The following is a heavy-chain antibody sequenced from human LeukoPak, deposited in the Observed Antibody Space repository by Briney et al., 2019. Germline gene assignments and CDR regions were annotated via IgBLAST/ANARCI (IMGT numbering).Heavy chain of an antibody. Sequence: GRSLRLSCAASGFTFSSYGMHWVRQAPGKGLEWVAVIWYDGSNKYYADSVKGRFTISRDNSKNTLYLQMNSLRAEDTAVYYCARDRGHFSSGWSTFGYWGQGTLVTVSS. D-gene: IGHD6-19*01. CDR1: GFTFSSYG. V-gene: IGHV3-33*01. J-gene: IGHJ4*02. CDR2: IWYDGSNK. CDR3: ARDRGHFSSGWSTFGY.